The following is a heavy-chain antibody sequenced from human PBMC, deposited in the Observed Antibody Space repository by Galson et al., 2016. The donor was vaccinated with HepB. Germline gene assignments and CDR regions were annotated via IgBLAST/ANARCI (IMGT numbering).Heavy chain of an antibody. Sequence: SLRLSCAASGFTFNAYAMSWVRQSPGKGLEWVSAITSSGVGTFYTDSVKGRFTISRDNSKNTLYLQMNSLRVEDTATYFCAQRRLGLGNFYFDYWDQGTLVTVSS. CDR3: AQRRLGLGNFYFDY. CDR1: GFTFNAYA. CDR2: ITSSGVGT. J-gene: IGHJ4*02. D-gene: IGHD3-16*01. V-gene: IGHV3-23*01.